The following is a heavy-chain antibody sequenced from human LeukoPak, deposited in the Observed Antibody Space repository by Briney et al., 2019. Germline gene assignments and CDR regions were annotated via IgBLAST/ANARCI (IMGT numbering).Heavy chain of an antibody. CDR1: GGSISSYY. CDR3: ARVKGYDSSPWYFDL. CDR2: IYYSGST. V-gene: IGHV4-59*01. D-gene: IGHD6-19*01. J-gene: IGHJ2*01. Sequence: PSETLSRTRTVSGGSISSYYWSWIRQPPGKGLEWIGYIYYSGSTNYNPSLKSRVTISVDTSKNQFSLKLSSVTAADTAVYYCARVKGYDSSPWYFDLWGRGTLVTVSS.